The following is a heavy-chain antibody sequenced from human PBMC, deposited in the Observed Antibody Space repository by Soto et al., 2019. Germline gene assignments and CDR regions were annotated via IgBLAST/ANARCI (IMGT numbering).Heavy chain of an antibody. Sequence: EVQLVETGGGLIQPGGSLRLSCAASGFSVSNNYMSWVRQAPGKGLEWVSIIHAGGSTYYADTVKGRSTISRDNSKNTVYLQMNGLRDEDTAMYYCASLAVAAGFDPWGHGTLVTVSS. CDR1: GFSVSNNY. J-gene: IGHJ5*02. D-gene: IGHD6-19*01. V-gene: IGHV3-53*02. CDR2: IHAGGST. CDR3: ASLAVAAGFDP.